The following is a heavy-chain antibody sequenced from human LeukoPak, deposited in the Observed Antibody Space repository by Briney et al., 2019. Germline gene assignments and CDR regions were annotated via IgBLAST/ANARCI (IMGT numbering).Heavy chain of an antibody. Sequence: PGGALRLSCAASGFTFSSYVMHWVRQGPCRRLEWVAVISYDGSNKYYADSVKGRFTISRDNHKNTLSLQMNTLRPEDTAVYYCARQIDNGSGSYYFDYWGQGTLVTVSS. CDR2: ISYDGSNK. CDR3: ARQIDNGSGSYYFDY. V-gene: IGHV3-30*03. CDR1: GFTFSSYV. J-gene: IGHJ4*02. D-gene: IGHD3-10*01.